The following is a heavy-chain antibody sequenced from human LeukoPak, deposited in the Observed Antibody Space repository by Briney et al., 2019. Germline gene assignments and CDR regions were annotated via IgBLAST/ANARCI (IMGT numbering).Heavy chain of an antibody. CDR2: ISWNSGSI. Sequence: GRSLRLSCAASGFTFDDYAMHWVRQAPGKGLEWVSGISWNSGSIGYADSVKGRFTISRDNAKNSLYLQMNSLRAEDTALHYCAKGHSGYDRGRSSPDYWGRGTLVTVSS. CDR1: GFTFDDYA. D-gene: IGHD5-12*01. V-gene: IGHV3-9*01. CDR3: AKGHSGYDRGRSSPDY. J-gene: IGHJ4*02.